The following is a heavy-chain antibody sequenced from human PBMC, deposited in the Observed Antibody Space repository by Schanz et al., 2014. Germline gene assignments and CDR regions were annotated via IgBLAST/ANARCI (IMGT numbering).Heavy chain of an antibody. D-gene: IGHD5-12*01. V-gene: IGHV3-48*02. CDR2: ISGSGNTI. Sequence: EVQLVESGGALVQPGGSLSLSCVASGFTFSSHSMNWVRQAPGQGLEWLSYISGSGNTIYYADSVKGRFTISRDNAKNSLSLQMDRLRDEDTAVYFCARDGGRDGYNLAFDVWGQGTLVTVSS. CDR3: ARDGGRDGYNLAFDV. J-gene: IGHJ3*01. CDR1: GFTFSSHS.